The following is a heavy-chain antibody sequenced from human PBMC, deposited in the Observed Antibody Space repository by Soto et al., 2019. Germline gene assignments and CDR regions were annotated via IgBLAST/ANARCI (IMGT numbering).Heavy chain of an antibody. D-gene: IGHD3-22*01. V-gene: IGHV3-23*01. CDR3: AKVFYYYDSSGYYYFDY. J-gene: IGHJ4*02. Sequence: GALRLSCAASGFTFSSYAVSWVRQAPGKGPEWISSISGSGSTIYYADSVKGRFTISRDNSKNTLYLQMSSLRAEDTAVYYCAKVFYYYDSSGYYYFDYWGQGTLVTVSS. CDR1: GFTFSSYA. CDR2: ISGSGSTI.